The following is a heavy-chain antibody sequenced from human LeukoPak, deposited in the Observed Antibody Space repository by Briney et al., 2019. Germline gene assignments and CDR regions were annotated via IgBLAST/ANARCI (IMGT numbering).Heavy chain of an antibody. Sequence: GGSLRLSCAASGFIFGTYGMYWVRQAPGKGLGWVAFIRHDGSIKNYADSVKGRSTISRDNSKNTLYLQMNSLRAEDTAVYYCAKDSLADIDYWGQGTLVTVSS. D-gene: IGHD3-16*01. J-gene: IGHJ4*02. CDR3: AKDSLADIDY. CDR1: GFIFGTYG. V-gene: IGHV3-30*02. CDR2: IRHDGSIK.